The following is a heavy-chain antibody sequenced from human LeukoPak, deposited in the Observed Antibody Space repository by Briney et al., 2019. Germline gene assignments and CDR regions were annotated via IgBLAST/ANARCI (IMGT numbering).Heavy chain of an antibody. CDR2: IKQDGSEK. D-gene: IGHD1-26*01. CDR1: GFAFISYW. CDR3: ARDWEFIY. J-gene: IGHJ4*02. Sequence: GGPLRLSCAASGFAFISYWMTWVRQAPGKGLEGVANIKQDGSEKYYVDSVKGRFTISRDNTKTSLYLQMNSLRVEDTAVYYCARDWEFIYWGQGTLVTVSS. V-gene: IGHV3-7*03.